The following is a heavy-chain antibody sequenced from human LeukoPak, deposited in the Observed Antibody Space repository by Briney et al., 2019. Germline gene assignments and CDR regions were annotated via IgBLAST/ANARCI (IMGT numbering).Heavy chain of an antibody. Sequence: GASVKVSCKASGYTFTSYGISWVRQAPGQGLEWMGWISAYNGNTNYAQKLQGRVTMTTDTSTSTAYMELRSLRSDDTAVYYCAKAQSPYYYDSSGYSDAFDIWGQGTMVTVSS. CDR2: ISAYNGNT. J-gene: IGHJ3*02. CDR1: GYTFTSYG. CDR3: AKAQSPYYYDSSGYSDAFDI. V-gene: IGHV1-18*01. D-gene: IGHD3-22*01.